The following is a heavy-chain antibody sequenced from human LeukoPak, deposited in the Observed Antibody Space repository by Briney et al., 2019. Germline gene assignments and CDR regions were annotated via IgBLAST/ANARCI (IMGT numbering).Heavy chain of an antibody. CDR1: GYTFTGYY. Sequence: GASVKVSCKASGYTFTGYYMHWVRQAPGQGLEWMGRINPNSGGTNYAQKFQGRVTMTRDTSISTAYMELSRLRSDDTAVYYCAKSYQLLSYFDYWGRGTLVTVSS. CDR3: AKSYQLLSYFDY. V-gene: IGHV1-2*06. J-gene: IGHJ4*02. CDR2: INPNSGGT. D-gene: IGHD2-2*01.